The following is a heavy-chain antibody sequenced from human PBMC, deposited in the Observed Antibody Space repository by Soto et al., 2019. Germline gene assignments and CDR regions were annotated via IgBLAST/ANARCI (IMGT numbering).Heavy chain of an antibody. CDR1: GGSISSYY. CDR2: IYYSGST. Sequence: SETLSLTCTVSGGSISSYYWSWIRQPPGKGLEWIGYIYYSGSTNYNPSLKSRVTISVDTSKNQFSLKLSSVTAADTAVYYCARHVRNCSGGSCYGWFDPRAQRTPVTVS. J-gene: IGHJ5*02. CDR3: ARHVRNCSGGSCYGWFDP. D-gene: IGHD2-15*01. V-gene: IGHV4-59*08.